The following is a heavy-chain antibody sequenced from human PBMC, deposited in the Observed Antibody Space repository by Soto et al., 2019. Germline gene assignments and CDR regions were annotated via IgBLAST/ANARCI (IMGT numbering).Heavy chain of an antibody. CDR3: ARIKSGYSYGSIIDF. Sequence: QVQLQESGPGLVKPSETLALTCTVSGGSINNFHWSWIRQPPGKGLEWIGFVFYSGRTTYNPSLQSRVTISVDTSHNDSSLRMRAVIAADTATYYCARIKSGYSYGSIIDFWGQGKLVSVSS. D-gene: IGHD5-18*01. V-gene: IGHV4-59*01. CDR2: VFYSGRT. CDR1: GGSINNFH. J-gene: IGHJ4*02.